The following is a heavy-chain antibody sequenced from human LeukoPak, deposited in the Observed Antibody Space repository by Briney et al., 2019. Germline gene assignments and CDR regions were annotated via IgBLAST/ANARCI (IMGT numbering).Heavy chain of an antibody. CDR1: GGSISSYY. Sequence: SETLSLTCTVSGGSISSYYWSWIRQPPGKGLEWIGDIYYSGSTNSNPSLKSRVTISVDTSRNQLSLKLSSVTAADTALYYCARVAYSSGSCYFDYWGQGTLVTVSS. CDR2: IYYSGST. D-gene: IGHD6-19*01. CDR3: ARVAYSSGSCYFDY. V-gene: IGHV4-59*08. J-gene: IGHJ4*02.